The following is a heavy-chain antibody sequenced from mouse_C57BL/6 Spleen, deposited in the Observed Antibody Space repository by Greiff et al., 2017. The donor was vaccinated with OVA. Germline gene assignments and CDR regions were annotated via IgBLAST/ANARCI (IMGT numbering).Heavy chain of an antibody. CDR1: GFTFSDYG. V-gene: IGHV5-17*01. CDR3: AEKGDPDWCFDV. J-gene: IGHJ1*03. CDR2: ISSGSGTI. Sequence: EVQRVESGGGLVKPGGSLKLSCAASGFTFSDYGMHWVRQAPEKGLEWVAYISSGSGTIYYADTMKGRFTITSDNAKNTLFLQMTSLRSEDTAMYYCAEKGDPDWCFDVWGTGTTVTVSS. D-gene: IGHD3-3*01.